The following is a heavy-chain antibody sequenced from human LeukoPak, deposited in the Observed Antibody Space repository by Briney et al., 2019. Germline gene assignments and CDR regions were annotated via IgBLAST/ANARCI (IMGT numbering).Heavy chain of an antibody. Sequence: PSETLSLTCTVSGGSISHYYWSWIRQSPGKGLEWIEYIYYSGTTNYNPSLKSRVTISVDTSRNQFSLQLRSVTAADTAVYYCAREDPQTTVPEGMDVWGQGTTVIVSS. J-gene: IGHJ6*02. CDR1: GGSISHYY. CDR3: AREDPQTTVPEGMDV. CDR2: IYYSGTT. V-gene: IGHV4-59*01. D-gene: IGHD4-17*01.